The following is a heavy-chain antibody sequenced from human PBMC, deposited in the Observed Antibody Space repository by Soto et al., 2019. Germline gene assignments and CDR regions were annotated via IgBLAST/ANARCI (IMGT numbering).Heavy chain of an antibody. Sequence: GGSLRLSCAAAGFPFSGYAMNWVRQAPGKGLEWISHIWSGTSGIQYAASVKGRFTISRDNAENSLFLQMNSLRAEDTAVYYCVRDKDYAFDYWGQGILVTVSS. CDR2: IWSGTSGI. D-gene: IGHD2-2*01. J-gene: IGHJ4*02. V-gene: IGHV3-48*01. CDR1: GFPFSGYA. CDR3: VRDKDYAFDY.